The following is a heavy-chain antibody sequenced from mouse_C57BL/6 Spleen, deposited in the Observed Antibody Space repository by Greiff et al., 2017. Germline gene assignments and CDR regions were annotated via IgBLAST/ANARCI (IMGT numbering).Heavy chain of an antibody. CDR1: GYTFTSYW. J-gene: IGHJ2*01. Sequence: QVQLQQPGTELVKPGASVKLSCKASGYTFTSYWMHWVKQRPGQGLEWIGNINPSNGRTNYNEKFKSKATLTVDKSSSKAYMQLSSLTSEDSAVYYCARGAGNYDYFDYWGQGTTLTVAS. D-gene: IGHD2-1*01. CDR2: INPSNGRT. V-gene: IGHV1-53*01. CDR3: ARGAGNYDYFDY.